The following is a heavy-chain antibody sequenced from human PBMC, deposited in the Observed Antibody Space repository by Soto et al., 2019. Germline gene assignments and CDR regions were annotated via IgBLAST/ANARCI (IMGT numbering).Heavy chain of an antibody. CDR2: ITTSGKTI. V-gene: IGHV3-48*03. D-gene: IGHD3-22*01. J-gene: IGHJ4*02. Sequence: GGSLRLSCAASGFTFSSYETNWVRQAPGKGLEWVSYITTSGKTIHYADSVKGRFTISRDNAKNSLYLQMNSLRAEDAAVYYCARDIDYYDSSGYQDYWGRGTLVTVSS. CDR1: GFTFSSYE. CDR3: ARDIDYYDSSGYQDY.